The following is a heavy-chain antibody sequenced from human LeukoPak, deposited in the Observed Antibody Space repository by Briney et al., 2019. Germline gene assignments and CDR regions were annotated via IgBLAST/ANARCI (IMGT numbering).Heavy chain of an antibody. CDR2: IKQDGSEK. V-gene: IGHV3-7*01. J-gene: IGHJ4*02. CDR1: GFTFSSYW. Sequence: PGGSLRLSCAASGFTFSSYWMSWVRQAPGKGLQWVANIKQDGSEKYYVDSVKGRFTISRDNAKNSLYLQMNSLTAEDTAVYYCARGADIVGATPFDYWGQGTLVTVSS. CDR3: ARGADIVGATPFDY. D-gene: IGHD1-26*01.